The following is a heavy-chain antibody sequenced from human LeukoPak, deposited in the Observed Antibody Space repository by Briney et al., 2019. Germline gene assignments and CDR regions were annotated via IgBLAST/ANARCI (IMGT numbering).Heavy chain of an antibody. CDR1: GASIITYY. Sequence: PSETLSLTCTVSGASIITYYWSWIRQPAGQGLEWLGRIYTSGSTNYNPSLKGRVTMSVDTSKNQFSPKMNSMTAADTAVYYCARDGGHCSGGTCYSVWIDPWGQGTLVTVSS. CDR3: ARDGGHCSGGTCYSVWIDP. D-gene: IGHD2-15*01. J-gene: IGHJ5*02. V-gene: IGHV4-4*07. CDR2: IYTSGST.